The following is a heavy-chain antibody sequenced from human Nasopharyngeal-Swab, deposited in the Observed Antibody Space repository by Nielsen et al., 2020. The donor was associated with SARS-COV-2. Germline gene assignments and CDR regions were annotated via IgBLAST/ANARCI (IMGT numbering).Heavy chain of an antibody. CDR2: ISGSGGST. CDR1: GFTFSSYA. Sequence: GESLKISCAASGFTFSSYAMSWVHQAPGKGLEWVSAISGSGGSTYYADSVKGRFTISRDNSKNTLYLQMNSLRAEDTAVYYCAKGNYAYYYYYYMDVWGKGTTVTVSS. J-gene: IGHJ6*03. D-gene: IGHD4-11*01. CDR3: AKGNYAYYYYYYMDV. V-gene: IGHV3-23*01.